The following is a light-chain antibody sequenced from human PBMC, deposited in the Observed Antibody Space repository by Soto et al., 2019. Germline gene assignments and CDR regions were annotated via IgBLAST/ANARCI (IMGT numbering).Light chain of an antibody. CDR3: QQYNNWPPEGA. CDR2: GAA. CDR1: QRVSSN. J-gene: IGKJ1*01. Sequence: EIVLTQSPGTLSLSPWERASLSCRASQRVSSNLAWYQQKPGQAPRLLIYGAATRAAGIPARFSGSGSGTEFTLTISSLQSEDFAVYYRQQYNNWPPEGAFGQGTKVDIK. V-gene: IGKV3D-15*01.